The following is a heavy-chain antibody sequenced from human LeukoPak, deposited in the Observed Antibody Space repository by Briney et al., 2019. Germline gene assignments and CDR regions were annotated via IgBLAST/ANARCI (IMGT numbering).Heavy chain of an antibody. CDR3: AKRGVVIRVILVGFHKEAYYFDS. CDR2: ISGRGGGT. D-gene: IGHD3-22*01. J-gene: IGHJ4*02. V-gene: IGHV3-23*01. Sequence: GGSLRFSCAVSGLTLSNYGMSWVRQAPGKGLEWVAGISGRGGGTNYADSVKGRFTISRDNPKNTLHLQMNSLRAEDTAVYFCAKRGVVIRVILVGFHKEAYYFDSWGQGALVTVSS. CDR1: GLTLSNYG.